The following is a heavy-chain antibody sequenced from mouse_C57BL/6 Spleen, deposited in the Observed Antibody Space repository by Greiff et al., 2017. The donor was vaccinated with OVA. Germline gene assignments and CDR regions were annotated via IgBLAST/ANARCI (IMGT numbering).Heavy chain of an antibody. Sequence: EVQRVESGGGLVKPGGSLKLSCAASGFTFSDYGMHWVRQAPEKGLEWVAYISSGSSTIYYADTVKGRFTMSGDNAKNTPYLQMTSLRSEDTAMYYCAGPDWDWYFDVWGTGTTVTVSS. V-gene: IGHV5-17*01. CDR3: AGPDWDWYFDV. D-gene: IGHD4-1*01. J-gene: IGHJ1*03. CDR2: ISSGSSTI. CDR1: GFTFSDYG.